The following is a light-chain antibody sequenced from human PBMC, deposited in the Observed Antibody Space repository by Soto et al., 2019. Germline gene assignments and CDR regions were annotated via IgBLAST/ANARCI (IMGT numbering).Light chain of an antibody. J-gene: IGKJ4*01. Sequence: EIVMTQSPATLSVSPGERATLSCRASQSVSDNLAWYQQKPGQAPSLVIYGASTRVTGIPARFSGSGSGTEFTLTISSLQSEDFAVYYCQQYNNWPLTFGGGTKVEIK. CDR2: GAS. V-gene: IGKV3-15*01. CDR1: QSVSDN. CDR3: QQYNNWPLT.